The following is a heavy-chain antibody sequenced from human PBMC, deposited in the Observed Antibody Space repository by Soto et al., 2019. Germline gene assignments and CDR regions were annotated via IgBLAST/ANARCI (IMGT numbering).Heavy chain of an antibody. Sequence: QVQLQQWGAGLLKPSETLSLICAVYGGSFRGYYWSWIRQPPGKGLEWIGRVDTTGGTNYIASLKSRVTMSVDTSKNQFSLNLRFVTAADTAVYFCAKDDSGAADIWGQGTMVTVS. D-gene: IGHD3-16*01. J-gene: IGHJ3*02. CDR3: AKDDSGAADI. V-gene: IGHV4-59*10. CDR1: GGSFRGYY. CDR2: VDTTGGT.